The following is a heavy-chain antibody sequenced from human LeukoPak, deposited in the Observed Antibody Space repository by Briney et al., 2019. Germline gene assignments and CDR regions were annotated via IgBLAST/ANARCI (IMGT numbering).Heavy chain of an antibody. CDR2: IWFDGSNK. CDR1: GFIFSSYG. J-gene: IGHJ3*02. Sequence: GGSLRLSCAASGFIFSSYGMNWVRQAPGKGLEWVAVIWFDGSNKYYADSVKGRFTISRDNSKNTLYLQMNSLRAEDTAVYYCARGGEFEAFDIWGQGTMVTVSS. V-gene: IGHV3-33*01. CDR3: ARGGEFEAFDI. D-gene: IGHD3-16*01.